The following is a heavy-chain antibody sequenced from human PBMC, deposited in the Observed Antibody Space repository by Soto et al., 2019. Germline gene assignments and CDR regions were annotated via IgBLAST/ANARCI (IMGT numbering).Heavy chain of an antibody. J-gene: IGHJ4*02. CDR2: INDYGTTI. CDR1: GFTLGNYW. Sequence: GGSLRLSCAASGFTLGNYWMHWVRQAPGKGLVWVSRINDYGTTINYADSAKGRFTLSRDNSKNTLSLQMNSLRAEDTAVYYCAKEADLIGYNYGSCFDYWGQGTLVTVSS. D-gene: IGHD5-18*01. V-gene: IGHV3-74*01. CDR3: AKEADLIGYNYGSCFDY.